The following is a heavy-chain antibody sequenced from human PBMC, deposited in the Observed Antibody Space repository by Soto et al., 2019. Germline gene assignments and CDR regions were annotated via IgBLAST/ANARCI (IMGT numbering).Heavy chain of an antibody. D-gene: IGHD3-10*01. CDR3: AKDARSWFYYFYGMDV. J-gene: IGHJ6*02. CDR1: GYIFSNFG. V-gene: IGHV1-18*01. Sequence: QIQLEQSRPELRKPGASVKVSCKASGYIFSNFGISWVRQAPGQGLEWMGWISGYNDNTNYAQKFQHKIRRPTHISTGTSYMALTTLRSEDTAVYYCAKDARSWFYYFYGMDVWGQGTTVTVSS. CDR2: ISGYNDNT.